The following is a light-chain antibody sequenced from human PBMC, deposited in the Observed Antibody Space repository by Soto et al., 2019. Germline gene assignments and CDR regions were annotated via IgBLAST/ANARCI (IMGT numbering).Light chain of an antibody. CDR3: LQRGDWPPLT. CDR2: DAS. J-gene: IGKJ1*01. V-gene: IGKV3-11*01. Sequence: ESVLTQSPATLSLSPGERATLSCRASQSVGSSLAWYQQKPGQAPRLLIYDASNRATGIPARFSGSGSGTDFTLTISSLESEDFAVYYCLQRGDWPPLTFGHGTKVDNK. CDR1: QSVGSS.